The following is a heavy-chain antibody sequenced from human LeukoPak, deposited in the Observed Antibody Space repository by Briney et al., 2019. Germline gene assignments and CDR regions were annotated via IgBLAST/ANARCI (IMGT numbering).Heavy chain of an antibody. D-gene: IGHD2-2*01. CDR3: ARAPTSSTSPSSPFDL. Sequence: PSETLSLTCTVSGGSITTGSYYWIWIRQPAGKGLEWIGRIYTTGSTDYNPSLKSRVTISVDTSNNQFSLRLTSVTAADTAVYYCARAPTSSTSPSSPFDLWSQGTMVTVSS. J-gene: IGHJ3*01. CDR2: IYTTGST. CDR1: GGSITTGSYY. V-gene: IGHV4-61*02.